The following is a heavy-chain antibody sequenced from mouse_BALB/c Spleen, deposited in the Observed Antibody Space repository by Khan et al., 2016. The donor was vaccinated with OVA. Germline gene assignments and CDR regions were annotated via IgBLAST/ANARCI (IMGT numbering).Heavy chain of an antibody. Sequence: QVQLQQSGAELARPGASVKLSCKASGYTFTDYYINWVKLRTGQGLEWIGEISPGSGDTYYNERFKGKATLTADKSSSTAYMQLSSLTSEASADYSCARRNYFGYTFAYWGQGTLVTVSA. J-gene: IGHJ3*01. CDR2: ISPGSGDT. V-gene: IGHV1-77*01. D-gene: IGHD1-2*01. CDR3: ARRNYFGYTFAY. CDR1: GYTFTDYY.